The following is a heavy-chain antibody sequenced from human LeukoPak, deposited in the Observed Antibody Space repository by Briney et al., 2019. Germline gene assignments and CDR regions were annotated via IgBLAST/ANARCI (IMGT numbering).Heavy chain of an antibody. D-gene: IGHD3-3*01. V-gene: IGHV4-39*01. CDR2: IYYSGST. J-gene: IGHJ6*02. CDR3: ARHKGDFVMDYGMDV. Sequence: SETLSLTCTVSGGSISSSSYYWGWIRQPPGTGLEWLGSIYYSGSTYYNPSLKSRVTISVDTSKNQFSLKLSSVTAADTAVYYCARHKGDFVMDYGMDVWGQGTTVTVSS. CDR1: GGSISSSSYY.